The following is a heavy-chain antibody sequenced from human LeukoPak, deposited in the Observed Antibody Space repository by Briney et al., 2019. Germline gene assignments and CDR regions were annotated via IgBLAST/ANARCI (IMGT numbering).Heavy chain of an antibody. D-gene: IGHD7-27*01. Sequence: ASVKVSCKASGYTFTSYAIHWVRQAPGQRLEWMGWINTGNGNTKYSQKFQGRVTMTRNTSMSTAYMELSSLRSEDTAVYYCARGPPNWGYDYWGQGTLVTVSS. J-gene: IGHJ4*02. CDR2: INTGNGNT. CDR3: ARGPPNWGYDY. V-gene: IGHV1-3*04. CDR1: GYTFTSYA.